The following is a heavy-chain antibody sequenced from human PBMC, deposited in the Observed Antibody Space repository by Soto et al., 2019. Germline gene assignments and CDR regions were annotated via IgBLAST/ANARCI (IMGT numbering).Heavy chain of an antibody. D-gene: IGHD1-20*01. CDR2: IHPGESDT. J-gene: IGHJ6*02. CDR3: ARHEATYYNFHCMDF. V-gene: IGHV5-51*01. CDR1: GYSFTTYW. Sequence: GESLEISCKSYGYSFTTYWIAWVRQMPGKGLEWMGSIHPGESDTRYSPSFQGQVTISADRSITTAYLQWSSLKASDTAMYNCARHEATYYNFHCMDFWDPGPTVLVSS.